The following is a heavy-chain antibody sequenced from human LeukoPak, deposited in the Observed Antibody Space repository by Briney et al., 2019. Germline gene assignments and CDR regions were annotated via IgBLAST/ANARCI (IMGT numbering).Heavy chain of an antibody. CDR3: ARGRDCSSTSCYTRRGGFYYYYMDV. Sequence: GASVKVSCKASGYTFTSYDINWVRQATGQGLEWMGWMNPNSGNTGYAQKFQGRVTMTRNTSISTAYMELSSLRSEDTAVYYCARGRDCSSTSCYTRRGGFYYYYMDVWGKGTTVTVS. CDR1: GYTFTSYD. V-gene: IGHV1-8*01. D-gene: IGHD2-2*02. CDR2: MNPNSGNT. J-gene: IGHJ6*03.